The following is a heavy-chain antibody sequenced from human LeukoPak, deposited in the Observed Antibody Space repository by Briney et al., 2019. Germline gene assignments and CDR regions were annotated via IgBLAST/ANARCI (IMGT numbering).Heavy chain of an antibody. CDR3: MRGSSSQYFQH. Sequence: ASVKVSCKASNYTFTNYPISWVRQAPGQGLEWMGWISAYSGNTNYAQKVQGRVTMTTDTSTITAYMELASLRPDDTAIYYCMRGSSSQYFQHWGQGTLVTVSS. CDR2: ISAYSGNT. CDR1: NYTFTNYP. V-gene: IGHV1-18*01. D-gene: IGHD6-6*01. J-gene: IGHJ1*01.